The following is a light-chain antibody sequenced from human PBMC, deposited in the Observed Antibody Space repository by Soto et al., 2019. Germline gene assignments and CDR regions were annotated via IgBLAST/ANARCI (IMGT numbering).Light chain of an antibody. Sequence: QSVLTQPASVSGSPGQSITISCTGTSSNVGNFNVVSWYQQHPGKAPKVIIYDVSERPSGVSHRFSGSKSGNTASLTISGLKAEDEADYYCCSYAGSGTNVFGTGTKVTVL. J-gene: IGLJ1*01. V-gene: IGLV2-23*02. CDR2: DVS. CDR3: CSYAGSGTNV. CDR1: SSNVGNFNV.